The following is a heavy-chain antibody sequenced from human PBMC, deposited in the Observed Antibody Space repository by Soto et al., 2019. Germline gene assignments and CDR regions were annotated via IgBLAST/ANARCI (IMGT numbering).Heavy chain of an antibody. D-gene: IGHD6-13*01. CDR1: GFTFYSYG. V-gene: IGHV3-33*01. J-gene: IGHJ4*02. CDR2: IWYDGTNR. CDR3: ARDDSSRYYKGTDY. Sequence: GGSLSLSCAASGFTFYSYGMHWVRQAPGKGLEWVAAIWYDGTNRYYADSVKGRFTISRDNSKHTLYLQMNSLRTEDTAVYYCARDDSSRYYKGTDYWGQGTLVTVSS.